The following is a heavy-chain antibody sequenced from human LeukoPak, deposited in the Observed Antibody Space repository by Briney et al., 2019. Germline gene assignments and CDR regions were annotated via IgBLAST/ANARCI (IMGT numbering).Heavy chain of an antibody. V-gene: IGHV3-33*01. J-gene: IGHJ4*02. Sequence: GGSLRLSCTASGFNFGSDAMHWVRQAPGKGLEWVAFIWYDGSNDHYADSVKGRFTISRDNSKNTVCLQMNSLRVEDTAVYYCARDPSGSGWSLNNWGQGTLVTVSS. CDR2: IWYDGSND. D-gene: IGHD6-19*01. CDR3: ARDPSGSGWSLNN. CDR1: GFNFGSDA.